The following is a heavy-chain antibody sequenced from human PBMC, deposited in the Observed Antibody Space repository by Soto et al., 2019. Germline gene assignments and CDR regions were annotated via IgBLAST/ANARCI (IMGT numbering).Heavy chain of an antibody. Sequence: SVTLSLTCTVSGGSISSSSYYWGWIRQPPGKGLEWIGSIYYSGSTYYNPSLKSRVTISVDTSKNQFSLKLSSVTAADTAVYYCATLRFLEWLSPWGQGTLVTVSS. CDR2: IYYSGST. J-gene: IGHJ5*02. V-gene: IGHV4-39*01. D-gene: IGHD3-3*01. CDR1: GGSISSSSYY. CDR3: ATLRFLEWLSP.